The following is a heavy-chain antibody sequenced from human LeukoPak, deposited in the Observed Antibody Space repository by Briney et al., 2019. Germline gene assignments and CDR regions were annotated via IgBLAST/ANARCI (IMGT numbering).Heavy chain of an antibody. Sequence: GGSLRLSCAASGFTVSTNYMNWVRQGPGKGLEWVSVVYYDGSTYYADSVKGRFTISRDSSKNTLYLQMNSLRTEDTAVYYCASPGYCSGSICYSGYFQHWGQGTLVTVSS. J-gene: IGHJ1*01. CDR1: GFTVSTNY. D-gene: IGHD2-15*01. V-gene: IGHV3-53*01. CDR2: VYYDGST. CDR3: ASPGYCSGSICYSGYFQH.